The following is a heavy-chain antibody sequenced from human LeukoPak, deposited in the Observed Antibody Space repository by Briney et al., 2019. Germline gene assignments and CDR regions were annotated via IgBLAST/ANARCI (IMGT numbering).Heavy chain of an antibody. J-gene: IGHJ4*02. CDR1: GGSFSGYY. V-gene: IGHV4-34*01. D-gene: IGHD3-22*01. CDR3: ARGPDYYYGSSGQSDRWDFDY. CDR2: INHSGST. Sequence: SETLSLTCAVYGGSFSGYYWSWICQPPGKGLEWIGEINHSGSTNYNPSLKSRVTISVDTSKNQFSLKLSSVTAADTAVYYCARGPDYYYGSSGQSDRWDFDYWGQGTLVTVSS.